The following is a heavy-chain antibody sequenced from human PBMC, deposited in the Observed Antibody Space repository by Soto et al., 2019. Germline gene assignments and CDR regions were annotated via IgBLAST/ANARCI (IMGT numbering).Heavy chain of an antibody. V-gene: IGHV3-48*03. CDR3: ARDKGVMFYYGSGSSYGMDV. CDR2: ISSSGSTI. J-gene: IGHJ6*02. Sequence: EVQLVESGGGLVQPGGSLRLSCAASGFTFSSYEMNWVRQAPGKGLEWVSYISSSGSTIYYADSVKGRFTISRDNAKNSLYLQMNSLRAEDTAVYYCARDKGVMFYYGSGSSYGMDVWGQGTTVTVSS. CDR1: GFTFSSYE. D-gene: IGHD3-10*01.